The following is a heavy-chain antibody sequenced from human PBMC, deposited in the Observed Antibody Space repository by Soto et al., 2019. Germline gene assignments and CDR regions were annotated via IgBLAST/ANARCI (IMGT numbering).Heavy chain of an antibody. D-gene: IGHD3-22*01. J-gene: IGHJ3*02. CDR2: IYTSGST. CDR1: GASISGFY. Sequence: SETLSLTCTVSGASISGFYWSWIRKSAGKGLEWIGRIYTSGSTNYNPSLKSRVTMSVDTSKNQFSLKLSSVTAADTAVYYCARDFPGDSSGYTDAFDIWGQGTMVT. V-gene: IGHV4-4*07. CDR3: ARDFPGDSSGYTDAFDI.